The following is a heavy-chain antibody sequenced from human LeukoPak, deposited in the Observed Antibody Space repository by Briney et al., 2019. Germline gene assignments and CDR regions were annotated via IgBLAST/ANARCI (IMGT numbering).Heavy chain of an antibody. CDR1: GFTFSDHY. V-gene: IGHV3-11*04. D-gene: IGHD6-6*01. Sequence: GGSLRLSCAASGFTFSDHYMSWIRQAPGKGLEWVSYISNSGRTIYYADSGKGRFTISRGNAENSLYLQMNSLRAEDTAVYYCARVIATRPHYHYYMDVWGKGTTVTVSS. CDR2: ISNSGRTI. CDR3: ARVIATRPHYHYYMDV. J-gene: IGHJ6*03.